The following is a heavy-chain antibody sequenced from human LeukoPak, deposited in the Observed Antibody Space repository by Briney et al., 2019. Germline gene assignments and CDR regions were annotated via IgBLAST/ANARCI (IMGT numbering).Heavy chain of an antibody. J-gene: IGHJ4*02. V-gene: IGHV1-2*02. CDR2: INPSSGGT. CDR1: GYTFTGYY. CDR3: ARDLSYYDY. D-gene: IGHD2/OR15-2a*01. Sequence: ASVKVSCKASGYTFTGYYMHWVRQAPGQGLEWMGWINPSSGGTNYAQNFQGRVTMTRDTSISTAYMELSSLRSDDTALYYCARDLSYYDYWGQGTLVTVSS.